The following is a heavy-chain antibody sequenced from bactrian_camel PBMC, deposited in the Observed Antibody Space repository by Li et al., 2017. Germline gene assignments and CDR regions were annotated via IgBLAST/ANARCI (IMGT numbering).Heavy chain of an antibody. CDR1: GYTYNRNC. CDR3: AARAADFSGTPGGRWLKWIEGEFGY. D-gene: IGHD6*01. J-gene: IGHJ6*01. CDR2: IDADGST. V-gene: IGHV3S26*01. Sequence: HVQLVESGGGSVQAGGSLRLSCAASGYTYNRNCMAWFREAPGKEREGVAAIDADGSTSYLDSVKGRFTISKDNAKNILYLQMNDLKPEDAAMYYCAARAADFSGTPGGRWLKWIEGEFGYWGQGTQVTVS.